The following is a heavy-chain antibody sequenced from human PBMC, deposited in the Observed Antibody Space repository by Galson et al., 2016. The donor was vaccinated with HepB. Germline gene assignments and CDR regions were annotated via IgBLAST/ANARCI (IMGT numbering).Heavy chain of an antibody. J-gene: IGHJ4*02. V-gene: IGHV3-66*01. CDR3: SRDWIPRYQISKGGLDY. D-gene: IGHD2-2*01. CDR1: GFTFRNYG. CDR2: IYRGDST. Sequence: SLRLSCAASGFTFRNYGMNWVRQAPGKGLEWVSVIYRGDSTYYADSVKGRFTISRDNSKNTLYLQMNSLRAEDTAVYFCSRDWIPRYQISKGGLDYWGQGTLVTVSS.